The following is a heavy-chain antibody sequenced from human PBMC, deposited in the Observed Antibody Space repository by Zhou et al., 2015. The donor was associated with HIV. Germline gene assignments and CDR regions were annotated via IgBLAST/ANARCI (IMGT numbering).Heavy chain of an antibody. CDR2: MNPNSGNT. J-gene: IGHJ4*02. CDR1: GYTFTSYD. Sequence: QVQLVQSGAEVKKPGASVKVSCKASGYTFTSYDINWVRQATGQGLEWMGWMNPNSGNTGYAQKFQGRVTMTRNTSISTAYMELSSLRSEDTAVYYCAIQRRYYYDSSGYYPLRYWGQGTLVTVSS. D-gene: IGHD3-22*01. V-gene: IGHV1-8*01. CDR3: AIQRRYYYDSSGYYPLRY.